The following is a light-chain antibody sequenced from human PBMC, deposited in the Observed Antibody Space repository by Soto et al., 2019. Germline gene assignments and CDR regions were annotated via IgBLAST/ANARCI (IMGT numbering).Light chain of an antibody. V-gene: IGKV3-20*01. CDR1: QTVSSSY. CDR3: QHYAMSPPFT. J-gene: IGKJ3*01. Sequence: EIVLTRSPGTLSLSPGERATLSCRASQTVSSSYLGWYQQKAGQAPRLLIYGASGRATGIPDRFSGSGSGTDFTLTISGLEPEDFAVYYCQHYAMSPPFTFGPGTKVDIK. CDR2: GAS.